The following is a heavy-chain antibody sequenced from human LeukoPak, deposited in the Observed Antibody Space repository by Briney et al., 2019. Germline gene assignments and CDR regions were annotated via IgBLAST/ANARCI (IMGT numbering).Heavy chain of an antibody. D-gene: IGHD5-12*01. CDR2: ISAYNGNT. CDR1: GYTFTSYG. CDR3: ARGGVDIVATIFHGDYYYGMDV. J-gene: IGHJ6*02. V-gene: IGHV1-18*01. Sequence: ASVKISCKASGYTFTSYGISWVRQAPGQGLECMGWISAYNGNTNYAQKLQGRVTMTTDTSTSTAYMELRSLRSDDTAVYYCARGGVDIVATIFHGDYYYGMDVWGQGTTVTVSS.